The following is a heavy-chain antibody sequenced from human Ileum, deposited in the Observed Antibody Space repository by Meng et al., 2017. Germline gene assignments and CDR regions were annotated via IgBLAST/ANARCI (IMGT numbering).Heavy chain of an antibody. V-gene: IGHV4-4*03. CDR3: AKAAAYNLDI. CDR1: GVSISSAIW. D-gene: IGHD1-14*01. J-gene: IGHJ4*02. CDR2: IFQSGST. Sequence: GQLQESGPGLMKPPGTLSLTCAVSGVSISSAIWWGWVRQPPGKGLEWIGEIFQSGSTNYNPSLKSRVSISVDKSKNHLSLSLSSVTAADTAVYYCAKAAAYNLDIWGQGALVTISS.